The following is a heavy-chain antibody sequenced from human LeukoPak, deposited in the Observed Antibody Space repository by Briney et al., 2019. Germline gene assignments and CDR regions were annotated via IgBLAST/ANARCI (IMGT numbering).Heavy chain of an antibody. CDR3: ARGRWPQLINY. D-gene: IGHD5-24*01. V-gene: IGHV4-59*01. CDR2: IYSSGST. J-gene: IGHJ4*02. CDR1: GGSINSFY. Sequence: SSETLSLTCTVSGGSINSFYWRWIRQPPGKGLEWIGYIYSSGSTNYNPSLKSRVTISVDTSKNQFSLKLSSVTAADTAVYYCARGRWPQLINYWGQGTLVTVSS.